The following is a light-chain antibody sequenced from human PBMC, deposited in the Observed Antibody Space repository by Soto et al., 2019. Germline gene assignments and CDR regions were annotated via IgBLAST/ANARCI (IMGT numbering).Light chain of an antibody. Sequence: ETVLTQSPATLSLSPGERATLSCRASQSVSSSLAWYQKKPGQAPRLLLSGASSRATGIPDRFSGSGSGTDFTLTISRLETEDFALYYCQHYVERSPITFGQGTRLEIK. J-gene: IGKJ5*01. CDR1: QSVSSS. V-gene: IGKV3-20*01. CDR2: GAS. CDR3: QHYVERSPIT.